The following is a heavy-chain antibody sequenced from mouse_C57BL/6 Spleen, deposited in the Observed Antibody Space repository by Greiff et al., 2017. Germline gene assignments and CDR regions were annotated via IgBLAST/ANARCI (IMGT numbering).Heavy chain of an antibody. D-gene: IGHD2-5*01. J-gene: IGHJ2*01. CDR1: GYTFTDYN. V-gene: IGHV1-22*01. Sequence: VQLQQSGPELVKPGASVKMSCKASGYTFTDYNMHWVKQSHGKSLEWIGYINPNNGGTSYNQKFKGKATLTVNKSSSTAYMELRSLTSEDSAVYYCATSNYEGDYFDYWGQGTTLTVSS. CDR3: ATSNYEGDYFDY. CDR2: INPNNGGT.